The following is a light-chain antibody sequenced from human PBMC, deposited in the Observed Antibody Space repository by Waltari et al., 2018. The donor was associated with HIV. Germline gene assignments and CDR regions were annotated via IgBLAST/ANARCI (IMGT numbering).Light chain of an antibody. V-gene: IGKV3-15*01. CDR2: SAS. CDR1: RSVGSN. Sequence: PGDIATISCRASRSVGSNLAWYQQRPGQAPRLLIYSASTRATNIPARFSGSGSGTDFTLTITSLQSEDFTVYYCQQYNNWPPAFGQGTKVDIK. CDR3: QQYNNWPPA. J-gene: IGKJ1*01.